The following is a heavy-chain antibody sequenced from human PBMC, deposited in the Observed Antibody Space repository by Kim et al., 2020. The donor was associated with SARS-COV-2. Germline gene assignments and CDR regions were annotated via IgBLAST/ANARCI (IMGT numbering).Heavy chain of an antibody. CDR2: ISVYNGNT. V-gene: IGHV1-18*01. CDR3: VREGGDSSGYYFAY. J-gene: IGHJ4*02. D-gene: IGHD3-22*01. CDR1: GYTFINYG. Sequence: ASVKVSCKASGYTFINYGISWVRQAPGQGLEWVGWISVYNGNTKYLQNLQGRGTMTTDTSTTTAYMELRSLRSADTAVYCCVREGGDSSGYYFAYWGQGTLRTVSS.